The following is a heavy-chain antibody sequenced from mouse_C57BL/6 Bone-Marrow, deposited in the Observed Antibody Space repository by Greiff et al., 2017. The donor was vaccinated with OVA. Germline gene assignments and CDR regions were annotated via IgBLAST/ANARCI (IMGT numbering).Heavy chain of an antibody. CDR1: GFTFSDYY. D-gene: IGHD2-5*01. V-gene: IGHV5-16*01. CDR3: AKENYSNAFDY. Sequence: EVKVVESEGGLVQPGSSMKLSCTASGFTFSDYYMAWVRQVPEKGLEWVANINYDGSSTYYLDSLESRFIISRDNAKNILYLQMSSLKSEDTATYYCAKENYSNAFDYWGQGTTLTVSS. CDR2: INYDGSST. J-gene: IGHJ2*01.